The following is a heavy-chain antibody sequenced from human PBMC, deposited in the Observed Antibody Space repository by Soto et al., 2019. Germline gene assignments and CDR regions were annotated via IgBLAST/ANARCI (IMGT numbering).Heavy chain of an antibody. V-gene: IGHV1-3*01. CDR2: INAGNGNT. CDR1: EYTFTSYA. D-gene: IGHD1-26*01. CDR3: ARGGSLYWYFDL. J-gene: IGHJ2*01. Sequence: QVQLVQSGAEVKKPGASVKVSCKASEYTFTSYAMHWVRQAPGQRLEWMGWINAGNGNTKYSQKFQGRVTITRDTSASTAYMELSSLRSEDTAVYYCARGGSLYWYFDLWGRGTLVTVSS.